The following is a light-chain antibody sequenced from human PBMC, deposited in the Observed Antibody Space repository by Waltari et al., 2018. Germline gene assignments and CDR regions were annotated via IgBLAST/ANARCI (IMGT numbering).Light chain of an antibody. CDR3: NSRDSSDEHYV. Sequence: SSELTQDPAVSVALGPTVRITCQGDSLRSSYASLYQQKPGLAPVLVIYAKNNRPSGIPDRFSGSSSGNTASLTITGAQAEDEADYYCNSRDSSDEHYVFGTGTKVTVL. CDR2: AKN. CDR1: SLRSSY. V-gene: IGLV3-19*01. J-gene: IGLJ1*01.